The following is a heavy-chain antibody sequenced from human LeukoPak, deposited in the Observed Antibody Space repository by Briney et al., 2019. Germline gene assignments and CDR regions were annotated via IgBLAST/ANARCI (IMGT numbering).Heavy chain of an antibody. Sequence: ASVKVSCKASGYTFTGYYMHWVRQAPGQGLEWMGWINPNSGGTNYAQKFQGRVTMTRDTSISTAYMELSRLRSGDTAVYYCARNYYGSGSYYNGGDYWGQGTLVTVSS. D-gene: IGHD3-10*01. CDR1: GYTFTGYY. V-gene: IGHV1-2*02. CDR2: INPNSGGT. CDR3: ARNYYGSGSYYNGGDY. J-gene: IGHJ4*02.